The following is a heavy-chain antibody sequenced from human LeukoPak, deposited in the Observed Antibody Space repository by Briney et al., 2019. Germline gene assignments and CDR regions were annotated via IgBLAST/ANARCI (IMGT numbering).Heavy chain of an antibody. Sequence: GGSLRLSCTASGFTFGDYAMTWVRQAPGKGLEWVGFIRSKVYGGTPEYAASVKGRFTISRDDSKGIAYLQMNSLKTEDTAVYYCTRDQTPYYWGQGTLITVSS. J-gene: IGHJ4*02. CDR3: TRDQTPYY. V-gene: IGHV3-49*04. CDR1: GFTFGDYA. CDR2: IRSKVYGGTP.